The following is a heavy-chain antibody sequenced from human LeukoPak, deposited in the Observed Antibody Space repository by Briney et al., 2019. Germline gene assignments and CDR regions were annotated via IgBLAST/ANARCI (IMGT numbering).Heavy chain of an antibody. J-gene: IGHJ4*02. D-gene: IGHD1-26*01. Sequence: PSETLSLTCTISGGSVSDYYWSWIRQSPGKGLEWTGYIYYTGSTSYNPSLKSRVTISADTSKNEFSLNLSSVTAADTAVYYCARVNSGTYKYYFDYWGQGTPVTVSS. CDR3: ARVNSGTYKYYFDY. CDR1: GGSVSDYY. V-gene: IGHV4-59*02. CDR2: IYYTGST.